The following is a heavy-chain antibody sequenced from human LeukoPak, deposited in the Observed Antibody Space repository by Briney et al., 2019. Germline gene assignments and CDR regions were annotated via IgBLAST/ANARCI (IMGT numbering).Heavy chain of an antibody. CDR1: GLIFSNYW. D-gene: IGHD3-10*01. CDR3: EAYGSV. V-gene: IGHV3-7*03. Sequence: GGSLRLYCAASGLIFSNYWMTWVRQAPGKGLEWVANIKEDGGETYYVDSVKGRFTISRDNDKNTLYLQMNSLRAEDTAVYYCEAYGSVWGQGTLVIVSS. J-gene: IGHJ4*02. CDR2: IKEDGGET.